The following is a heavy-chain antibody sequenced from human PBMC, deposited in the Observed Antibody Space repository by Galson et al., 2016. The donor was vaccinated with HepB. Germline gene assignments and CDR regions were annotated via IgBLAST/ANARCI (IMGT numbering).Heavy chain of an antibody. CDR1: GYSFTGYW. D-gene: IGHD1-14*01. CDR2: IYPGDSDI. V-gene: IGHV5-51*03. J-gene: IGHJ3*02. Sequence: QSGAEVKKPGESLKISCKGFGYSFTGYWIGWVRQMPGKGLEWMGVIYPGDSDIRYNPSFQGQVTISADKSISTAYLQWSRLKASDTAMYFCAIPHKVSNAFEIWGQGTMVTVSS. CDR3: AIPHKVSNAFEI.